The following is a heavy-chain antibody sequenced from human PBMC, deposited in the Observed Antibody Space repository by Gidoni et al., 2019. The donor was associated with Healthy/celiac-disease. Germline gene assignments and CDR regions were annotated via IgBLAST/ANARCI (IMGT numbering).Heavy chain of an antibody. Sequence: QVQLVQSGAEVKKPGSSVKVSCKASGGTFSSYTISWVRQAPGQGLEWMGRIIPILGIANYAQKFQGRVTITADKSTSTAYMELSSLRSEDTAVYYCARGRKEYSSSSMGNYFDYWGQGTLVTVSS. V-gene: IGHV1-69*02. CDR3: ARGRKEYSSSSMGNYFDY. D-gene: IGHD6-6*01. CDR2: IIPILGIA. CDR1: GGTFSSYT. J-gene: IGHJ4*02.